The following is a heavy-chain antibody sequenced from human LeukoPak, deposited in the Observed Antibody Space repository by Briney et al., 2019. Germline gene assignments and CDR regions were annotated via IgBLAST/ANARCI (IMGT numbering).Heavy chain of an antibody. CDR2: FDPEDGET. V-gene: IGHV1-24*01. Sequence: ASVKVSCKVSGYTLTELSMHWVRQAPGKGLEWMGGFDPEDGETIYAQKFQGRVTMTEDTSTDTAYMELSSLRSDDTAVYYCARGGTGTTSLRNWFDPWGQGTLVTVSS. J-gene: IGHJ5*02. D-gene: IGHD1-7*01. CDR1: GYTLTELS. CDR3: ARGGTGTTSLRNWFDP.